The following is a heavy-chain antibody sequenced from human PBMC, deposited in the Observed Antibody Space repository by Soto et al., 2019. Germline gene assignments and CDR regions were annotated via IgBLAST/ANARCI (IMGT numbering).Heavy chain of an antibody. V-gene: IGHV4-30-4*01. Sequence: SETLSLTCTVSGGSISSGDYYWSWIRQPPGKGLEWIGYIYYSGSTYYNPSLKSRVTMSVDTSKNQFSLRLRSVTAADTALYFCARHSLALRKNNWFDPWGQGIMVTVSS. CDR1: GGSISSGDYY. CDR2: IYYSGST. D-gene: IGHD3-3*02. J-gene: IGHJ5*02. CDR3: ARHSLALRKNNWFDP.